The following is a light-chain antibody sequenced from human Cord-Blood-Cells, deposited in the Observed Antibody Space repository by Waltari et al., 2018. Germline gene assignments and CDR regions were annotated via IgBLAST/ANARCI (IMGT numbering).Light chain of an antibody. V-gene: IGKV4-1*01. Sequence: DIVMTQSPDSLAVSLGERGTINCKSSQSVLYSSNNKNYLAWYQQKPGQPPKLLIYWASTREAGVPDRFSGSGSGTDFTLTISSLLAEDVAVYYCQQYYSTPYTFGQCTKLEIK. CDR1: QSVLYSSNNKNY. CDR3: QQYYSTPYT. CDR2: WAS. J-gene: IGKJ2*01.